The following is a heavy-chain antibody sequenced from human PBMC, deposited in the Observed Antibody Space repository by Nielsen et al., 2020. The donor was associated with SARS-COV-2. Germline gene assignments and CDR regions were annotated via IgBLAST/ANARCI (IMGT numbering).Heavy chain of an antibody. Sequence: GESLKISCAAPGFIVSSNYMSWVRQAPGKGLEWVAVMYSDGSTNYAESVKGRITIYRDNSKNSMYLQMNSLRAEDTAVYYCAREGVGATRYFDYWGQGTLVTVSS. J-gene: IGHJ4*02. CDR2: MYSDGST. D-gene: IGHD1-26*01. V-gene: IGHV3-53*01. CDR3: AREGVGATRYFDY. CDR1: GFIVSSNY.